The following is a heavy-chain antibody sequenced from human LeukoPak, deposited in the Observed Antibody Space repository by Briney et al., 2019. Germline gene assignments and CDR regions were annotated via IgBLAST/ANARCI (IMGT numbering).Heavy chain of an antibody. CDR2: INHSGST. D-gene: IGHD5-18*01. V-gene: IGHV4-34*01. CDR1: GGSFSGYY. Sequence: SETLSLTCAVYGGSFSGYYWSWIRQPPGKGPEWIGEINHSGSTNYNPSLKSRVTISVDTSKNQFSLKLSSVTAADTAVYYCARVGYSYGTHFDYWGQGTLVTVSS. J-gene: IGHJ4*02. CDR3: ARVGYSYGTHFDY.